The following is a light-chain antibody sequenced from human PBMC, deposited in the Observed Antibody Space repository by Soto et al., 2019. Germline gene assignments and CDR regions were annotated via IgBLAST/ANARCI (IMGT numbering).Light chain of an antibody. V-gene: IGKV3-11*01. CDR1: QSIHTS. CDR3: QQRNVWPPIT. J-gene: IGKJ5*01. CDR2: DST. Sequence: EIVLTQSPGTLSLSPWERATLSCRASQSIHTSLAWYQQKPGQPPRLVVYDSTLRANGVPDRFGGSRSGTEFTLTINNLEPEDFAVYYCQQRNVWPPITFGQGTRLEIK.